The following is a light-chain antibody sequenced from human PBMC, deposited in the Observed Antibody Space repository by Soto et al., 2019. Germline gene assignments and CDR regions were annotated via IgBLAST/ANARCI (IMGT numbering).Light chain of an antibody. CDR3: SSYVSGNTVA. V-gene: IGLV2-14*01. CDR2: EVT. Sequence: QSALTQPASVSGSPGQSITISCTGTSSDVGAYNSVCWYQQHPGKVPKLLIYEVTNRPSGVSNRFSGSKSGNTASLTISGLQAEDEADYYCSSYVSGNTVAFGGGTKLTVL. CDR1: SSDVGAYNS. J-gene: IGLJ2*01.